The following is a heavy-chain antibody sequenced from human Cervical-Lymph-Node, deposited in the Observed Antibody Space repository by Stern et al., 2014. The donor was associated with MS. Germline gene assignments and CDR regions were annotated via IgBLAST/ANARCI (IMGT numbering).Heavy chain of an antibody. CDR1: GGSISSGSYY. CDR3: ARVDSSGWSDAFDI. Sequence: QVQLQESGPGLVKPSQTLSLTCTVSGGSISSGSYYWSWIRQPAGKGLEWIGRIYTSGSTNYNPSLKSRVTISVDTPKNQFPLKLSSVTAADTAVYYCARVDSSGWSDAFDIWGQGTMVTVSS. V-gene: IGHV4-61*02. J-gene: IGHJ3*02. CDR2: IYTSGST. D-gene: IGHD6-19*01.